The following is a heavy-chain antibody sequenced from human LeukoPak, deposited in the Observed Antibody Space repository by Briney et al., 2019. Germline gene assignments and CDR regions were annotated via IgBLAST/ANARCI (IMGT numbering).Heavy chain of an antibody. Sequence: QPGGSLRLSCAASVFTFDDYAMHWVRHAPGKGLEWVSVISWNSGTIVYADSVKGRFTMSRANAKNSLYLQMNSLRAEDTAVYYCARDLEIVATIHRSGDDYWGQGTLVTVSP. D-gene: IGHD5-12*01. CDR3: ARDLEIVATIHRSGDDY. J-gene: IGHJ4*02. V-gene: IGHV3-9*01. CDR1: VFTFDDYA. CDR2: ISWNSGTI.